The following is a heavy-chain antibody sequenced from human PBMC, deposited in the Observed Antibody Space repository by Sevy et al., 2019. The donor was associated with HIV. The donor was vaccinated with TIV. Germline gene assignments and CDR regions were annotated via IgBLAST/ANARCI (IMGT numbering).Heavy chain of an antibody. Sequence: GGSLRLSCAASGFSFNRYAMHWVRQAPGKGLEWVSFIRSKAYGGTTQYAASVKGRFTISRDDSKSIAYLQMNSLRTEDTAVYYCTRVEGATDWGMDVWGQGTTVTVSS. CDR2: IRSKAYGGTT. D-gene: IGHD1-26*01. J-gene: IGHJ6*02. V-gene: IGHV3-49*04. CDR3: TRVEGATDWGMDV. CDR1: GFSFNRYA.